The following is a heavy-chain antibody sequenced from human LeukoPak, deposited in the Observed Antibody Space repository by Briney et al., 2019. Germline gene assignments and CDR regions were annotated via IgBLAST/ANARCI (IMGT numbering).Heavy chain of an antibody. CDR3: ARVEVTSSWYSIDY. CDR1: GGSISSYY. CDR2: IYYSGST. V-gene: IGHV4-59*01. J-gene: IGHJ4*02. D-gene: IGHD6-13*01. Sequence: SETLSLTCTVSGGSISSYYWSWIRQPPGKGLEWIGYIYYSGSTNYNPSLKSRVIISVDTSKNQFSLKLTSVTAADTAVYYCARVEVTSSWYSIDYWGQGILVTVSP.